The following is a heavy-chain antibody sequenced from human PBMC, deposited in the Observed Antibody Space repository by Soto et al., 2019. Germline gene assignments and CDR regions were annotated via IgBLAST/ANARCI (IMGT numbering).Heavy chain of an antibody. CDR2: ISGSGGST. CDR3: ARFNNDYGDYDGGYYFDY. D-gene: IGHD4-17*01. Sequence: GGSLRLSCAASGFTFSSYAMSWVRQAPGKGLEWVSAISGSGGSTYYTDSVKGRFTISRDNSKNTLYLQMNSLRAEDTAVYYCARFNNDYGDYDGGYYFDYWGQGTLVTVSS. CDR1: GFTFSSYA. J-gene: IGHJ4*02. V-gene: IGHV3-23*01.